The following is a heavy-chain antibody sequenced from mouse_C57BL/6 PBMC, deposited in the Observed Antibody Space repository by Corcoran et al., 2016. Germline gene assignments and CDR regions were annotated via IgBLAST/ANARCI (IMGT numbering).Heavy chain of an antibody. J-gene: IGHJ2*01. V-gene: IGHV1-26*01. Sequence: EVQLQQSGPELVKPGASVKISCKASGYTFTDYYMNWVKQSHGKSLEWIGDINPNNGGTSYNQKFKGKATLTVDKSSSTAYMELRSLTSEDSAVYYCASGFDYYGSLYFDYWGQGTTLTVSS. CDR3: ASGFDYYGSLYFDY. CDR1: GYTFTDYY. D-gene: IGHD1-1*01. CDR2: INPNNGGT.